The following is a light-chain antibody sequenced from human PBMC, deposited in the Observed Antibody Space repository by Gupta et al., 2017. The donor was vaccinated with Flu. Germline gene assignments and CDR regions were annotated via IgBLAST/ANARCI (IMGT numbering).Light chain of an antibody. V-gene: IGLV2-14*03. CDR1: SRDVGAYNY. J-gene: IGLJ3*02. CDR2: DVT. Sequence: QSALTQPASVSGSPGQSITISCTGTSRDVGAYNYVSWYQQHPGKAPKLLLYDVTYRPSGVSGRFSGSKSGSTASLIISGLQAEDEAEYFCTSFTTDSTPWVFGGGTKLTVL. CDR3: TSFTTDSTPWV.